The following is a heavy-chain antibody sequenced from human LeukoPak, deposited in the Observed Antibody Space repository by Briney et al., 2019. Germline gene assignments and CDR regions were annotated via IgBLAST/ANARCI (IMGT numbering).Heavy chain of an antibody. CDR1: GGSISSSSYF. J-gene: IGHJ4*02. D-gene: IGHD6-13*01. CDR3: AIGVYSSSWYHFDY. Sequence: PSETLPLTCTVSGGSISSSSYFWAWLRQPPGTGLEWIGSIYYSGSTYYNPSLNSRVTISVDTSKNQFSLNLSSVTAADTAVYYCAIGVYSSSWYHFDYWGQGTLVTVSS. V-gene: IGHV4-39*01. CDR2: IYYSGST.